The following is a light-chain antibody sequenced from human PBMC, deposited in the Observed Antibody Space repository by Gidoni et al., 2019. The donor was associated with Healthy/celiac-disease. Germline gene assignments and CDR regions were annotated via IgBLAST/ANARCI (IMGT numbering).Light chain of an antibody. CDR3: QQYYSTQYT. Sequence: DIVMTQSPDSLAVSLGERATINCTSSQSVLYSSNNNNYVSWYQQKPGQPPKLLIYWASTRESGVPDRFSGSGSGTDFTLTISSLQAEDVAVYYCQQYYSTQYTFGQGTKLEIK. V-gene: IGKV4-1*01. CDR2: WAS. CDR1: QSVLYSSNNNNY. J-gene: IGKJ2*01.